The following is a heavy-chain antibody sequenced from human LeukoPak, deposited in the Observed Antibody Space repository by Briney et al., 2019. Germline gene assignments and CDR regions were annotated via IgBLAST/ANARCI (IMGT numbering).Heavy chain of an antibody. CDR2: INPNSGGT. J-gene: IGHJ4*02. Sequence: ASVKVSCKASGYTFTSYYMHWVRQAPGQGLEWMGWINPNSGGTNYAQKFQGRVTMTRDTSISTAYMELSRLRSDDTAVYYCARASGGSCQIDYWGQGTLVTVSS. CDR3: ARASGGSCQIDY. CDR1: GYTFTSYY. V-gene: IGHV1-2*02. D-gene: IGHD2-15*01.